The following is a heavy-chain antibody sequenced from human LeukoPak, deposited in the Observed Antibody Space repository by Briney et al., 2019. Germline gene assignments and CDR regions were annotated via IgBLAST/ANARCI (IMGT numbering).Heavy chain of an antibody. V-gene: IGHV1-8*02. CDR3: TGGGAGREYSSLNWFDP. CDR2: MNPNSGNT. D-gene: IGHD5-18*01. Sequence: GASVKVSCKASGYTFTNYDINWVRQATGQGLEWMGWMNPNSGNTGYAQKFQGRVTMTRNTSITTAYMELSSLRSEDTAVYYCTGGGAGREYSSLNWFDPWGQGTLVTVSS. J-gene: IGHJ5*02. CDR1: GYTFTNYD.